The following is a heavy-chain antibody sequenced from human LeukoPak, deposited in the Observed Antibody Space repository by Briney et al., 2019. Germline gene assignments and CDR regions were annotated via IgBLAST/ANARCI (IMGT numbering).Heavy chain of an antibody. CDR1: GFTFSSYG. D-gene: IGHD2-21*01. CDR2: IWYDGSNK. J-gene: IGHJ4*02. V-gene: IGHV3-30*02. Sequence: GGSLRLSCAASGFTFSSYGMHWVRQAPGKGLEWVAVIWYDGSNKYYADSVKGRFTISRDNSKNTLYLQMSSLRAEDTAVYYCAKEFNRGLPDYWGQGTLVTVPS. CDR3: AKEFNRGLPDY.